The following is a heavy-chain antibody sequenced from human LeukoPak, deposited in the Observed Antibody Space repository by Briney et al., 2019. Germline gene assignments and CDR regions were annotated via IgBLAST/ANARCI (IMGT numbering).Heavy chain of an antibody. CDR3: ASARSSGWYGGYYYYGMDV. CDR1: GYTFTSYG. J-gene: IGHJ6*02. D-gene: IGHD6-19*01. Sequence: GASVKVSCRASGYTFTSYGISWVRQAPGQGLEWMGWISAYNGNTNYAQKLQGRVTMTTDTSTSTAYMELRSLRSDDTAVYYCASARSSGWYGGYYYYGMDVWGQGTTVTVSS. CDR2: ISAYNGNT. V-gene: IGHV1-18*01.